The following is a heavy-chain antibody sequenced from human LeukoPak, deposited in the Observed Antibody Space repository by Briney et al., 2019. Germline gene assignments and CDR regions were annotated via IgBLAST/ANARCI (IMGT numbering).Heavy chain of an antibody. CDR2: ISAYNGNR. D-gene: IGHD2-8*02. V-gene: IGHV1-18*04. Sequence: EASVKVSCKASGYTFTGCYMHWVRQAPGQGLEWMGWISAYNGNRNYAQKFQGRVTMTTDTSTSTAYMELRSLRSDDTAVYYCARDRWGPLVGDYWGQGTLVTVSS. CDR3: ARDRWGPLVGDY. J-gene: IGHJ4*02. CDR1: GYTFTGCY.